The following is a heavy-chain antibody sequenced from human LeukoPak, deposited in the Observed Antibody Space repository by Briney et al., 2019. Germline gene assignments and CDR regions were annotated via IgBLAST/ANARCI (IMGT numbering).Heavy chain of an antibody. CDR1: GFTSSSYS. V-gene: IGHV3-48*01. CDR2: ISSSSSTI. J-gene: IGHJ4*01. Sequence: GGSLRLSCAASGFTSSSYSMNWVRQAPGKGLEWVSYISSSSSTIHYADSVKGRFTISRDSSNNTLFLQMSNLRAVDSGLYYCATDIRSSPLGFWGHGTLVTVSS. D-gene: IGHD3-9*01. CDR3: ATDIRSSPLGF.